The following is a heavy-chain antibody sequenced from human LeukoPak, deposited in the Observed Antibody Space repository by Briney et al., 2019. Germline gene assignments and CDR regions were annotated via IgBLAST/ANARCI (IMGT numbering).Heavy chain of an antibody. J-gene: IGHJ4*02. CDR1: GFSFSSYA. CDR2: MSSSDDGR. V-gene: IGHV3-23*01. CDR3: AKAPVTSCRGAFCYPFDY. Sequence: GGSLRLSCATSGFSFSSYAMSWVRQAPGKGLEWVSAMSSSDDGRYYAASVRGRFTISRDTSRSTLYLQMNSLRAEDAAVYYCAKAPVTSCRGAFCYPFDYWGQGTLVTVAS. D-gene: IGHD2-15*01.